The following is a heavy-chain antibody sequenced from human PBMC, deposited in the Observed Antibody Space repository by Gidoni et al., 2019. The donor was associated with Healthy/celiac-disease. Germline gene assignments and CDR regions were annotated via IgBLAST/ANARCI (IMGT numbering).Heavy chain of an antibody. CDR3: ARDSNTATYFDY. J-gene: IGHJ4*02. Sequence: EVQLVESGGGLIQPGGSLRLSCAASGFTVSSNYMRWVRQAPGKGLEWVSVIYSGGSTYYADSVKGRFTISRDNSKNTLYLQMNSLRAEDTAVYYCARDSNTATYFDYWGQGTLVTVSS. CDR1: GFTVSSNY. CDR2: IYSGGST. V-gene: IGHV3-53*01. D-gene: IGHD5-18*01.